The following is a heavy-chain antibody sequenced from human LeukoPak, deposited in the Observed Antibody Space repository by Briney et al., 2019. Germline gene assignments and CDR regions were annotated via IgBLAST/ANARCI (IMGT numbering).Heavy chain of an antibody. CDR2: XSSSSSYI. CDR1: FTFXXXX. V-gene: IGHV3-21*01. Sequence: FTFXXXXMNXXXQXXXXGXEXXSXXSSSSSYIYYADSVKGRFTISRDNAKNSLYLQMNSLRAEDTAVYYCARDRGRSGSYFDAFDIWGQGTMVTVSS. D-gene: IGHD1-26*01. J-gene: IGHJ3*02. CDR3: ARDRGRSGSYFDAFDI.